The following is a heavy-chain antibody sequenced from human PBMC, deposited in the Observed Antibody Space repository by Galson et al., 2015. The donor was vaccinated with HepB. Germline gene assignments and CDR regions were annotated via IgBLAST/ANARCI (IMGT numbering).Heavy chain of an antibody. J-gene: IGHJ4*02. CDR1: GFTFSSYW. CDR3: ARDDMYSSGWYPKIFDY. V-gene: IGHV3-7*03. D-gene: IGHD6-19*01. Sequence: SLRLSCAASGFTFSSYWMSWVRQAPGKGLEWVANIKQDGSEKYYVDSVKGRFTISRDNAKNSLYLQMNSLRAEDTAVYYCARDDMYSSGWYPKIFDYWGQGTLVTVSS. CDR2: IKQDGSEK.